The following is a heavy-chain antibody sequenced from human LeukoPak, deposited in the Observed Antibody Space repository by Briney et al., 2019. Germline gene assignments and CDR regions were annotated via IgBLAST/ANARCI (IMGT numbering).Heavy chain of an antibody. D-gene: IGHD6-19*01. Sequence: PGGSLRLSCAASGFTFSKYWMLWVRQAPGKGLESVSRINTDGTVTTYADSVKGRFTVSRDNADNTMFLQMNSVRAEHTAVYSCAPEQWLPPPPDSWGQGTPVTVSS. CDR1: GFTFSKYW. V-gene: IGHV3-74*01. J-gene: IGHJ4*02. CDR2: INTDGTVT. CDR3: APEQWLPPPPDS.